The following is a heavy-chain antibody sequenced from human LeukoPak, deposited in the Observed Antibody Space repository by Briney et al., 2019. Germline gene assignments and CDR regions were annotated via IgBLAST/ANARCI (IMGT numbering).Heavy chain of an antibody. D-gene: IGHD5-18*01. V-gene: IGHV1-69*04. J-gene: IGHJ4*02. CDR2: IIPILGIA. Sequence: SVKVSCKASGGTFSSYAISWVGQAPGQGLEWMGRIIPILGIANYAQKFQGRVTITADKSTSTAYMELSSLRSEDTAVYYCARVDTAMVIDYWGQGTLVTVSS. CDR1: GGTFSSYA. CDR3: ARVDTAMVIDY.